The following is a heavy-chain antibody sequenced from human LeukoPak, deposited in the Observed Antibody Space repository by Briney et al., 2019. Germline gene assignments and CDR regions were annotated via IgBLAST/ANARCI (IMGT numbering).Heavy chain of an antibody. D-gene: IGHD3-10*01. CDR3: ARTSGGYFDY. J-gene: IGHJ4*02. CDR2: IYTSGST. Sequence: SQTLFLTCTVSGGSISSGSYYWSWIRQPAGKGLEWIGRIYTSGSTNYNPSLKSRVTISVDTSKNQFSLKLSSVTAADTAVYYCARTSGGYFDYWGQGTLVTVSS. CDR1: GGSISSGSYY. V-gene: IGHV4-61*02.